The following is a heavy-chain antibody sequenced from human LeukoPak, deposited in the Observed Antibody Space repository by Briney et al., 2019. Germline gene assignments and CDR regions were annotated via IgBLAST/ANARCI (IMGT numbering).Heavy chain of an antibody. CDR2: IDEGGSNA. Sequence: GGSLRLSCAASGFTFSNHWMHWVRQAPGKGLVRVSRIDEGGSNAMYADSVKGRFSISKDNAKNTVNLQMNSLRAEDTGVYYCIRNGALWRFDYWGQGTLVTVSS. CDR3: IRNGALWRFDY. V-gene: IGHV3-74*03. J-gene: IGHJ4*02. CDR1: GFTFSNHW. D-gene: IGHD2-21*01.